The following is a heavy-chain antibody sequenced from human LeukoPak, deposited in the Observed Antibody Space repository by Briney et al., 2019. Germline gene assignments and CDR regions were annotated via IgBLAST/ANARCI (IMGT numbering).Heavy chain of an antibody. CDR3: AKDYDILTGYYRSTPFDY. V-gene: IGHV3-23*01. J-gene: IGHJ4*02. D-gene: IGHD3-9*01. CDR2: ISGSGGST. CDR1: GFTFSSYD. Sequence: PGGSLRLSCAASGFTFSSYDMSWVRQAPGKGLEWVSAISGSGGSTYYADSVKGRFTISRDNSKNTLYLQMNSLRAEDTAVYYCAKDYDILTGYYRSTPFDYWGQGTLVTVSS.